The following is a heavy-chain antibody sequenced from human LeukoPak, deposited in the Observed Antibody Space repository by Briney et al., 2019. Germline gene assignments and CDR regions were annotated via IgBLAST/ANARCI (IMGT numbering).Heavy chain of an antibody. CDR3: ARGGGPLTVTTFTYYYYMDV. D-gene: IGHD4-17*01. CDR1: GGSFSGYY. CDR2: INHSGST. V-gene: IGHV4-34*01. J-gene: IGHJ6*03. Sequence: SETLSLTCAVYGGSFSGYYWSWIRQPPGKGLEWIGEINHSGSTNYNPSLKSRVTISVDTSKNQFSLKLSSVTAADTAVYYCARGGGPLTVTTFTYYYYMDVWGKGTTVTVSS.